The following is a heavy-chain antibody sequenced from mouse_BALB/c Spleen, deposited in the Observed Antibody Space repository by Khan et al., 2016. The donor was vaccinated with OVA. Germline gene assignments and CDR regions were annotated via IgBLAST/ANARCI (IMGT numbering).Heavy chain of an antibody. Sequence: VQLQQSGPVLARPGASVKMSCKASGYTFTSYWMHWVKQRPGQGLEWIGDIYPGNTDTTYNQKFKGKANLTAVTSTSTAYMELSSLTNEDSAVYYCTRRNWDVAWFAYWGQGTLVTVSA. CDR2: IYPGNTDT. V-gene: IGHV1-5*01. D-gene: IGHD4-1*01. J-gene: IGHJ3*01. CDR3: TRRNWDVAWFAY. CDR1: GYTFTSYW.